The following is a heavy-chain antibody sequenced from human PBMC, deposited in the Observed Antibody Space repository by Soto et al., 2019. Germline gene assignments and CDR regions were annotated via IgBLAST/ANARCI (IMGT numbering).Heavy chain of an antibody. V-gene: IGHV1-18*01. CDR3: ARISRFGDNPDY. D-gene: IGHD3-10*01. CDR2: ISAYNGNT. CDR1: GYAFTSYG. J-gene: IGHJ4*02. Sequence: ASGKGSWKASGYAFTSYGISWVRQAPGRGLEWMGWISAYNGNTNYAQKLQGRVTMTTDTSTSTAYMELRSLRSDDTAVYYCARISRFGDNPDYWGQGTLVTVSS.